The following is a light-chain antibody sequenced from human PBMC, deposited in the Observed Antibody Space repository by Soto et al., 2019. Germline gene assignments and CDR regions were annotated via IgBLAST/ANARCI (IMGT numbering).Light chain of an antibody. CDR2: GAS. CDR1: QSLAGNY. J-gene: IGKJ3*01. Sequence: DIVLTQSPGTLSLSTGETATLSCRASQSLAGNYLAWYQQKPGQAPRLLISGASSRATGIPDRFSGSGSGTDFTLTISGLEPEDFAVYYCQQYVSKTTFGPGTKVDIK. CDR3: QQYVSKTT. V-gene: IGKV3-20*01.